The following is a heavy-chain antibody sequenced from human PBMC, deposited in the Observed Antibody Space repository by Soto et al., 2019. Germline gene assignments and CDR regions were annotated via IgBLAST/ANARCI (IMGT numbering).Heavy chain of an antibody. J-gene: IGHJ6*03. V-gene: IGHV3-74*01. Sequence: GGSLRLSCAASGFTFSSPWMHWVRQAPGKGLVWVSRIHPDGSNTNYADSVKGRFTISRDNAKNTVYLQMNSLTAEDTAVYYFARGSRGNYYLDFWGKGTTVTVSS. CDR3: ARGSRGNYYLDF. CDR2: IHPDGSNT. D-gene: IGHD6-25*01. CDR1: GFTFSSPW.